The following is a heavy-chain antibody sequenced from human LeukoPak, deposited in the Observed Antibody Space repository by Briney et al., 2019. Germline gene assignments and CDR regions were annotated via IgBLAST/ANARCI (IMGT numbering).Heavy chain of an antibody. D-gene: IGHD1-26*01. Sequence: GGSLRLSCAASGFTFSDYYMTWIRQAPGKGLEWVSYITTSGNTIHYADSVKGRFTISRDNAKNSLYLQMNSLRAEDSAVYSCVRVYSGNRYGTDYWGQGTLVTVSS. J-gene: IGHJ4*02. CDR1: GFTFSDYY. CDR2: ITTSGNTI. V-gene: IGHV3-11*04. CDR3: VRVYSGNRYGTDY.